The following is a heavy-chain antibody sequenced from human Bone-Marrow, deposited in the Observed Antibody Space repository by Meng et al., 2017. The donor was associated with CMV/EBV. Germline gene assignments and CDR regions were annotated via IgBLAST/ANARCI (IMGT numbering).Heavy chain of an antibody. J-gene: IGHJ4*02. D-gene: IGHD7-27*01. V-gene: IGHV3-53*01. CDR1: GFNFIYY. CDR2: VYSGGDTT. Sequence: GESLKISCASSGFNFIYYMSWVRQAPGKGLEWVSVVYSGGDTTYYADSVKGRFTISRDNSRNTVYLYMNNLRAEDTAVYYCARVRTGILDYWGQGALVTVSS. CDR3: ARVRTGILDY.